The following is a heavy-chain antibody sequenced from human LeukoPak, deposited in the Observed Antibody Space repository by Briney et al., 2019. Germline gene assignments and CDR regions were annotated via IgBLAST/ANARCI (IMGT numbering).Heavy chain of an antibody. J-gene: IGHJ4*02. V-gene: IGHV4-38-2*02. CDR1: GYSISSGYY. CDR3: ASSYDSSGKDY. Sequence: SETLSLTCTVSGYSISSGYYWGWVRQPPGKGLEWIGSIYHSGSTYYSPSLKSRVTISVDTFKNQFSLKLRSVTAADTAVYYCASSYDSSGKDYWGQGTLVTVSS. D-gene: IGHD3-22*01. CDR2: IYHSGST.